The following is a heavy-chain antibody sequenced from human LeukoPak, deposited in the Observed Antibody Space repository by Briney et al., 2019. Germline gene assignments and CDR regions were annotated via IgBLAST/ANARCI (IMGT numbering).Heavy chain of an antibody. CDR2: MNPDSGNT. V-gene: IGHV1-8*01. CDR3: ATQNQGVITSDY. CDR1: GYTFTSYD. D-gene: IGHD3-22*01. J-gene: IGHJ4*02. Sequence: ASVKVSCKASGYTFTSYDINWVRQATGQGLEWMGWMNPDSGNTGYAQKFQGRVTITTDESTSTAYMELSSLRSEDTAVYYCATQNQGVITSDYWGQGTLVTVSS.